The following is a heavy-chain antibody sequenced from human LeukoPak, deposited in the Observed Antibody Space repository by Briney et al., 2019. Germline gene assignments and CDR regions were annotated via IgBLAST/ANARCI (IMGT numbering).Heavy chain of an antibody. D-gene: IGHD3-16*01. CDR1: GFTFSSYA. Sequence: GGSLRLSCAASGFTFSSYAMSWVRQAPGKGLEWVSAISGSGGSTYYADSVKGRFTISRDDSKNTLYLQMNSLRAEDTAVYYCAKDLTRLGELVGSFDYWGQGTLVTVSS. J-gene: IGHJ4*02. CDR3: AKDLTRLGELVGSFDY. CDR2: ISGSGGST. V-gene: IGHV3-23*01.